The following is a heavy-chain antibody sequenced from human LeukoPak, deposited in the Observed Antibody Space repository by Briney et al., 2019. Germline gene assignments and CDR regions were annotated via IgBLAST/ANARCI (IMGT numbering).Heavy chain of an antibody. D-gene: IGHD2-15*01. V-gene: IGHV4-4*07. CDR2: VSTSGSGGST. CDR1: GDSIVHYY. CDR3: ARLISGSGGYWYFDL. J-gene: IGHJ2*01. Sequence: SETLFLTCTVSGDSIVHYYWYWVRQPAGKQLEWIGQVSTSGSGGSTTYSPSLEGRVTISLDKSKNQFSLKLTSVTAADTAVYYCARLISGSGGYWYFDLWGRGTLVTVSS.